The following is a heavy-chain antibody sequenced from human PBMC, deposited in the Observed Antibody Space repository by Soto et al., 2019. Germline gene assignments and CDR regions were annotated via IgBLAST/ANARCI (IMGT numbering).Heavy chain of an antibody. Sequence: EVQLVESGGGLVQPGGSLRLSCAASGFTFSSGSINWVRQAPGKGLEWLPYINSGGNGIYYADPVKGRFTISRDNAKNSLYLQMNSLRAEDTAVYYCARGQREGYCEVDSCQGYYYYYMDVWGKGTTVTVSS. CDR3: ARGQREGYCEVDSCQGYYYYYMDV. D-gene: IGHD2-15*01. CDR2: INSGGNGI. CDR1: GFTFSSGS. V-gene: IGHV3-48*01. J-gene: IGHJ6*03.